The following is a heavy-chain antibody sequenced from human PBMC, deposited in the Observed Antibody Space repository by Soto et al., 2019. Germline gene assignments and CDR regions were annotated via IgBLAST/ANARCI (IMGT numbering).Heavy chain of an antibody. D-gene: IGHD6-13*01. CDR3: ARDLAADGTLREDVSDI. Sequence: QVHLVQSGAEVKKPGSSVKVSCKASGGTFSNHAINWVRQAPGQGLEWMGRIIPIFSTTNYAQKFQGRVTFTADEFSVTAYMELSSLKHDDTAVYYCARDLAADGTLREDVSDIWGQGTLVTVSS. J-gene: IGHJ3*02. CDR1: GGTFSNHA. CDR2: IIPIFSTT. V-gene: IGHV1-69*12.